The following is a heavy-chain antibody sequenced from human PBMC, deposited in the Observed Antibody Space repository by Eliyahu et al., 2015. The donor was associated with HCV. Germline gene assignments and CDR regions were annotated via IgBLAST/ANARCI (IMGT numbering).Heavy chain of an antibody. Sequence: QVQLQQWGAGLLKPSETLSLTCAVYGGSFSGYYWSWIRQPPGKGLEWIGEINHSGSTNYNPSLKSRVTISVDTSKNQFSLKLSSVTAADTAVYYCARGGREYGGATRGLIGFDPWGQGTLVTVSS. CDR3: ARGGREYGGATRGLIGFDP. V-gene: IGHV4-34*01. J-gene: IGHJ5*02. D-gene: IGHD1-26*01. CDR2: INHSGST. CDR1: GGSFSGYY.